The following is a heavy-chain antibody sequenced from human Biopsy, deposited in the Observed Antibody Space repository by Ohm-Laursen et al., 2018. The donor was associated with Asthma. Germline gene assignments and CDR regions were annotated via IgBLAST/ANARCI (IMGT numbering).Heavy chain of an antibody. CDR1: GFSFSNFA. CDR3: VRGGTDDAFDI. D-gene: IGHD1-1*01. V-gene: IGHV3-30*06. Sequence: SLRLSCTASGFSFSNFAIHWVRRAPGKGLEWVGVISKDASTQDYADSVKGRFTMARDNSKNTLDLQMNSLREEDTAVYYCVRGGTDDAFDIWGQGTVVSVSS. CDR2: ISKDASTQ. J-gene: IGHJ3*02.